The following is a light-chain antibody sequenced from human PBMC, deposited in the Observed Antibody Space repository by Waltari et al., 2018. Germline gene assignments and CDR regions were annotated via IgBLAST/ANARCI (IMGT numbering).Light chain of an antibody. Sequence: QLTQSPSSLSASVGDRVTITCRARRGISRYLAWYQQKPGRAPSLLIYASSTLHSGVPSRFSGSGSGTDFTLTISDLQPEDFAIYFCQHLNPFPRAFGQGTKVEVQ. V-gene: IGKV1-9*01. J-gene: IGKJ1*01. CDR1: RGISRY. CDR3: QHLNPFPRA. CDR2: ASS.